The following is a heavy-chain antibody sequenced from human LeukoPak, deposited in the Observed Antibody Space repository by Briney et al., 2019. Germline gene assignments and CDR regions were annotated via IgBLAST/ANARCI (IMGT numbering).Heavy chain of an antibody. CDR1: GFTVSSSY. Sequence: PGGSLRLSCAASGFTVSSSYMSWVRQAPGKGLEWVSVIYNDGNTLYADSVKGRFTISRDNSKNTLYLQMNSLRAEDTAVYYCARVYCSSTSCYGDAFDIWGQGTMVTVSS. D-gene: IGHD2-2*01. CDR2: IYNDGNT. CDR3: ARVYCSSTSCYGDAFDI. J-gene: IGHJ3*02. V-gene: IGHV3-53*01.